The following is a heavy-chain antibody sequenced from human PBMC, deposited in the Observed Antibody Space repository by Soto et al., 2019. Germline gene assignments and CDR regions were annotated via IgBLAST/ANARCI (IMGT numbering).Heavy chain of an antibody. V-gene: IGHV3-53*01. CDR2: IYSTGTT. J-gene: IGHJ4*02. CDR3: AKDGRGSGSHYNSFGY. Sequence: EVQLVESGGGLIQPGGSLKLSCAASGFTVGNNYMSWVHQAPGKGLEWVSLIYSTGTTKYADSVKGRFTVSRDNAKNPLYLQMNSLRAEDTAVHYCAKDGRGSGSHYNSFGYWGQGTLVTVSS. CDR1: GFTVGNNY. D-gene: IGHD3-10*01.